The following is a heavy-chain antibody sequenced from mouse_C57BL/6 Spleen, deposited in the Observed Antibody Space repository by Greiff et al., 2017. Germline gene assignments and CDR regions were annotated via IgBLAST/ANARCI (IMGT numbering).Heavy chain of an antibody. CDR2: IYPSDSET. D-gene: IGHD1-1*01. CDR3: ARHYYYGSSEYFDV. CDR1: GYTFTSYW. J-gene: IGHJ1*03. V-gene: IGHV1-61*01. Sequence: VQLQQPGAELVRPGSSVKLSCKASGYTFTSYWMDWVKQRPGQGLEWIGNIYPSDSETHYNQKFKDKATLTVDKSSSTAYMQLSSLTSEDSAVYYCARHYYYGSSEYFDVWGTGTTVTVSS.